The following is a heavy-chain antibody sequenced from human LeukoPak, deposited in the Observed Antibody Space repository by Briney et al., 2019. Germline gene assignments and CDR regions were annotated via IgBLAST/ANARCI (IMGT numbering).Heavy chain of an antibody. CDR1: GFTFSSYG. Sequence: GGSLRLSCAASGFTFSSYGMHWVRQAPGKGLEWVAFIRYDGGNKYYADSVKGRFTISRDNSKNTLYLQMNSLRAEDTAVYYCAKDLDYGVGFDYWGQGTLVTVSS. CDR2: IRYDGGNK. V-gene: IGHV3-30*02. J-gene: IGHJ4*02. CDR3: AKDLDYGVGFDY. D-gene: IGHD4-17*01.